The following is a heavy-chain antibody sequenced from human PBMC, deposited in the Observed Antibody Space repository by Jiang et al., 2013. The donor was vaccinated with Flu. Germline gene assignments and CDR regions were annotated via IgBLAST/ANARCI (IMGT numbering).Heavy chain of an antibody. D-gene: IGHD3-22*01. V-gene: IGHV4-31*03. Sequence: SGSGLVKPSQTLSLTCTVSGGSISSGGYYWSWIRQHPGKGLEWIGYIYYSGSTYYNPSLKSRVTISVDTSKNQFSLKLSSVTAADTAVYYCARVQHYDSSELNAFDIWGQGTMVTVSS. J-gene: IGHJ3*02. CDR3: ARVQHYDSSELNAFDI. CDR1: GGSISSGGYY. CDR2: IYYSGST.